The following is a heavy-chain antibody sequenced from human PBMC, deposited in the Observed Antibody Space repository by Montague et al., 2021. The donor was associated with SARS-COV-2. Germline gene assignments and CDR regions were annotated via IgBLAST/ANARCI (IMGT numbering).Heavy chain of an antibody. J-gene: IGHJ4*01. D-gene: IGHD3-9*01. CDR3: AHSPCDILTGYSKDFDY. CDR1: AFSLSTSGMC. CDR2: IDWDDDK. V-gene: IGHV2-70*12. Sequence: PPLVKPTQTLTLTRTFSAFSLSTSGMCVSWIRQPPGKALEWLALIDWDDDKYYSTSLKTRLTISKDTSKNQVVRTMTNMDPVDTAKYYCAHSPCDILTGYSKDFDYGGQGTLVTVSS.